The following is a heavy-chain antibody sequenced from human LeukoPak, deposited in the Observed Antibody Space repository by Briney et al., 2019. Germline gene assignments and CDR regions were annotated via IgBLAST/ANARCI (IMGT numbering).Heavy chain of an antibody. CDR3: ARREQWLVGDDY. J-gene: IGHJ4*02. CDR1: GYTFTGYY. D-gene: IGHD6-19*01. Sequence: ASVKVSCKASGYTFTGYYMHWVRQPPGQGLEWMGWINPNSGGTNYAQKVQGRVTMTRDRSISTAYMELSRLRSDDTAVYYCARREQWLVGDDYWGQGTLVTVSS. CDR2: INPNSGGT. V-gene: IGHV1-2*02.